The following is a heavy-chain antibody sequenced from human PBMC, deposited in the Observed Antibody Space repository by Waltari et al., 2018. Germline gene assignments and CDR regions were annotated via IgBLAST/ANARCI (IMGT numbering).Heavy chain of an antibody. CDR1: GGSISSSSYY. Sequence: QLQLQESGPGLVKPSETLSLTCTVSGGSISSSSYYWGWIRQPPGKGLEWIGSIYYRGSTYYNPSLKSRVTISVDTSKNQFSLKLSSVTAADTAVYYCARVVASGSYEDYWGQGTLVTVSS. CDR2: IYYRGST. V-gene: IGHV4-39*07. J-gene: IGHJ4*02. CDR3: ARVVASGSYEDY. D-gene: IGHD1-26*01.